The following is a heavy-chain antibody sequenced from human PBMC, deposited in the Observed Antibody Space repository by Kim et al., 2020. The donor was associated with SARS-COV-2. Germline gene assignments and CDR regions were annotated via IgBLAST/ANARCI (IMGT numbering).Heavy chain of an antibody. J-gene: IGHJ4*01. CDR1: GFTFSSYW. D-gene: IGHD2-21*02. V-gene: IGHV3-7*01. Sequence: GGSLRLSCAASGFTFSSYWMSWVRQAPGKGLEWVAHIKDDGGGIYYADSVKGRFTISRENAKKTLYLQMNSLRAEDTAVYYCAREVGCDGVCYGELGYWG. CDR2: IKDDGGGI. CDR3: AREVGCDGVCYGELGY.